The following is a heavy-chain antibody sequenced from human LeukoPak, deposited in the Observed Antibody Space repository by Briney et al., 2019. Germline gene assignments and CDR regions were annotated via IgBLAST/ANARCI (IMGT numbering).Heavy chain of an antibody. Sequence: SETLSLTCAVYGGSFSGYYWSWIRQPPGKGLGWIGEINHSGSTNYNPSLKSRVTISVDTSKNQFSLKLSSVTAADTAVYYCARGPTTTSALYYYYYGMDVWGQGTTVTVSS. CDR3: ARGPTTTSALYYYYYGMDV. CDR2: INHSGST. CDR1: GGSFSGYY. D-gene: IGHD4-17*01. V-gene: IGHV4-34*01. J-gene: IGHJ6*02.